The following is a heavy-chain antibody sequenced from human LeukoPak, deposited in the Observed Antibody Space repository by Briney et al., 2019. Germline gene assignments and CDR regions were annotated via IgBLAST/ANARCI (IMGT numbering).Heavy chain of an antibody. Sequence: ASVKVSCKASGYTFTSYDINWVRQATGHGLDWMGWMNPNSGNTGYAQKFQGRVTMTRNTSISTAYMELSSLRSEDTAVYYCATFDYYDSSGYYHWGQGTLVTVSS. D-gene: IGHD3-22*01. J-gene: IGHJ5*02. CDR3: ATFDYYDSSGYYH. V-gene: IGHV1-8*01. CDR2: MNPNSGNT. CDR1: GYTFTSYD.